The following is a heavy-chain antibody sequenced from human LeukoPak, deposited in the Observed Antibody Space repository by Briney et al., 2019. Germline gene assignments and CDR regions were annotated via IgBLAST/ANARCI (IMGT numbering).Heavy chain of an antibody. V-gene: IGHV4-31*03. Sequence: SETLSLTCTVSGGSISSGGYYWSWIRQHPGKGLEWIGYIYYSGSTYYNPSLKSRVTISVDTSKNQFSLKLSSVIAADTAVYYCARFTMVRGVIPYYYGMDVWGQGTTVTVSS. D-gene: IGHD3-10*01. CDR3: ARFTMVRGVIPYYYGMDV. J-gene: IGHJ6*02. CDR2: IYYSGST. CDR1: GGSISSGGYY.